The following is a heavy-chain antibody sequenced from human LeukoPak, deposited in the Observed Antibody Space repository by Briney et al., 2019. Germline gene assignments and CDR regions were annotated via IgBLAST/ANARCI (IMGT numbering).Heavy chain of an antibody. D-gene: IGHD3-22*01. V-gene: IGHV4-61*05. J-gene: IGHJ3*01. CDR1: GGSISSSSYY. CDR2: IYYGGST. CDR3: ARHRGYVGAFDV. Sequence: SETLSLTCTVSGGSISSSSYYWGWIRQPPGKGLEWIGFIYYGGSTSYNPSLKSRVTISVDTSKNQFSLNLSSVTASETAVYYCARHRGYVGAFDVWGRGTMVTVSS.